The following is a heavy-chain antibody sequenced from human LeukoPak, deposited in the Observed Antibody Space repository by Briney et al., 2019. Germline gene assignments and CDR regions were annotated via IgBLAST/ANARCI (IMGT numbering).Heavy chain of an antibody. Sequence: GASVKVSCKASGGTFSSYAISWVRQAPGQGLEWMGGITPLFGTANYAQNFQGRVTITADESTSTAYMELSSLRSEDTAVYYCVRDGSYYDSTGYYYLYWGQGTLVTVSS. CDR1: GGTFSSYA. J-gene: IGHJ4*02. CDR2: ITPLFGTA. D-gene: IGHD3-22*01. CDR3: VRDGSYYDSTGYYYLY. V-gene: IGHV1-69*13.